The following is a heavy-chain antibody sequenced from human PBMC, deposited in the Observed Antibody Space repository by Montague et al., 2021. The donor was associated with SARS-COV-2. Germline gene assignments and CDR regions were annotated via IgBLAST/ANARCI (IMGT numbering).Heavy chain of an antibody. V-gene: IGHV4-34*01. J-gene: IGHJ6*02. CDR3: ATLGYSSSWADYYYYGMDV. D-gene: IGHD6-13*01. CDR1: GGSFSGYY. CDR2: INHSGST. Sequence: SETLSLTCAVYGGSFSGYYWSWIRQPPGKGLEWIGEINHSGSTNYNPSLKSRVTISVDTSKYQFSLKLSSVTAADTAVYYCATLGYSSSWADYYYYGMDVWGQGTTVTVSS.